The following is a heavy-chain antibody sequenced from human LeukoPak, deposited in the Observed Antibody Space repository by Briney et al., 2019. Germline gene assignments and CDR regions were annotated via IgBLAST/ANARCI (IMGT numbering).Heavy chain of an antibody. V-gene: IGHV4-30-4*01. J-gene: IGHJ6*02. CDR3: ALSSPYYYYGMDV. CDR2: IYYSGST. CDR1: GGSISSGDYY. Sequence: SETLSLTCTISGGSISSGDYYWSWIRQPPGKGLEWIGYIYYSGSTYYNPSLKSRVTISVDTSKNQFSLKLSSVTAADTAVYYCALSSPYYYYGMDVWGQGTTVTVSS.